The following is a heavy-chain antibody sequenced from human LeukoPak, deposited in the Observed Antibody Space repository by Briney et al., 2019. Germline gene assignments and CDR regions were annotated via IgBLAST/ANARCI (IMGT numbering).Heavy chain of an antibody. CDR2: ISSSGNTI. Sequence: PGGSLRLSCAASGFTFSSYEMNWVRRAPGKGLEWVSYISSSGNTIYYADSVKGRFTISRDNAKNSLYLQMNSLRAEDTAVYYCAELGITMIGGVWGKGTTVTISS. CDR1: GFTFSSYE. D-gene: IGHD3-10*02. V-gene: IGHV3-48*03. CDR3: AELGITMIGGV. J-gene: IGHJ6*04.